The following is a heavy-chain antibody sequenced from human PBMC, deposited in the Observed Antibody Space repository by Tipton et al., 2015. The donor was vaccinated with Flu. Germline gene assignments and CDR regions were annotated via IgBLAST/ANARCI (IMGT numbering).Heavy chain of an antibody. D-gene: IGHD5-12*01. CDR2: NNDSGST. Sequence: TLSLTCAVYGGSSSGYYWTWIRQPPGKRLEWIGENNDSGSTNYNPSLRSRVTISVDTSKNQFSLKLNSVSAADTAVYYCARGGGYANTYFDSWGQATLVTVSS. J-gene: IGHJ4*02. CDR1: GGSSSGYY. V-gene: IGHV4-34*01. CDR3: ARGGGYANTYFDS.